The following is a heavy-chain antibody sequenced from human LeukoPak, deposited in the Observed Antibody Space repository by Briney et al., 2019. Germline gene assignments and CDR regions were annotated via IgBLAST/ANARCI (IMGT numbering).Heavy chain of an antibody. V-gene: IGHV3-48*03. CDR1: GFTFSSYE. CDR3: ARDQTYGDYGGIPDY. CDR2: ISSSGSTI. D-gene: IGHD4-17*01. Sequence: HAGGALRLSCAASGFTFSSYEMNWLRQAPGKGLEWVSYISSSGSTIYYADSVKGRFTISRDNAKNSLYLQMNSLRSEDTAVYYCARDQTYGDYGGIPDYWGQGTLVTVSS. J-gene: IGHJ4*02.